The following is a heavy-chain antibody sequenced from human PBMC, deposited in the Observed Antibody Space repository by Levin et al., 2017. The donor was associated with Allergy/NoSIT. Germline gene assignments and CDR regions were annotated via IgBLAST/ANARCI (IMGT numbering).Heavy chain of an antibody. CDR1: GFTFSSYV. CDR2: ISYDGSNK. CDR3: AKASNWEILDY. J-gene: IGHJ4*02. V-gene: IGHV3-30*18. D-gene: IGHD7-27*01. Sequence: GGSLRLSCAASGFTFSSYVMQWVRQAPGKGLEWVAVISYDGSNKYYADSVKGRFTISRDNSKKMLYLQMDSLRGEDTALYFCAKASNWEILDYWGQGTLVTVSS.